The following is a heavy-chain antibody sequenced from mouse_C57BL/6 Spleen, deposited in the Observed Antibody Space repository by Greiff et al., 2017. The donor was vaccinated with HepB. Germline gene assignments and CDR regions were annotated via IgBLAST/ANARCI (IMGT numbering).Heavy chain of an antibody. Sequence: VQLQQSGAELVRPGASVTLSCKASGYTFTDYEMHWVKQTPVHGLEWIGAIDPETGGTAYNQKFKGKAILTADKSSSTAYMELRSLTSEDSAVYYCTRIGYYGSSSYWGQGTLVTVSA. CDR1: GYTFTDYE. J-gene: IGHJ3*01. V-gene: IGHV1-15*01. CDR2: IDPETGGT. CDR3: TRIGYYGSSSY. D-gene: IGHD1-1*01.